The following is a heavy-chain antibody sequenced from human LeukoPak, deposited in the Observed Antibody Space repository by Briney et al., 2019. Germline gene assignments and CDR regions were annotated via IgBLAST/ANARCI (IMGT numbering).Heavy chain of an antibody. CDR1: GFTFSSYA. V-gene: IGHV3-30*04. D-gene: IGHD3-3*01. Sequence: GGSLRLSCAASGFTFSSYAMHWVRQAPGKGLEWVAVISYDGSNKYYADSVKGRFTISRDNSKNTLYLQMNSLRAEDTAVYYCARDLEPAYYDFWSGYLFWGQGTLVTVSS. CDR2: ISYDGSNK. J-gene: IGHJ1*01. CDR3: ARDLEPAYYDFWSGYLF.